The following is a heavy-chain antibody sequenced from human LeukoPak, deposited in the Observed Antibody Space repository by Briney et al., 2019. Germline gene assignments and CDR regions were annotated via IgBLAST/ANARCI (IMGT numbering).Heavy chain of an antibody. CDR2: ISGRSADI. J-gene: IGHJ6*03. D-gene: IGHD3/OR15-3a*01. CDR3: ARDGRTYYQYYMDV. CDR1: GFTFSSYA. Sequence: GGSLRLSCAASGFTFSSYAMSWVRQAPGKGLEWVSSISGRSADIYYADSVKGRFTISRDNAKNSLYLQMNSLRAEDTAVYYCARDGRTYYQYYMDVWGKGTTVTVSS. V-gene: IGHV3-21*01.